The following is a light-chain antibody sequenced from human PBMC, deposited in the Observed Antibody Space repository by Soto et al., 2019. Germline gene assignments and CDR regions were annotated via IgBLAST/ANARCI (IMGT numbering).Light chain of an antibody. CDR1: QSIIVW. Sequence: DVQMIKSACSLSGSVGDRVTITCRASQSIIVWLAWYQQKPVKAPKLLIYDASNLKSGIPSRFSGSGSGSEFTLTISSLQPDDLATYYCQQYGTYGTLGQGTXVDIK. CDR3: QQYGTYGT. J-gene: IGKJ1*01. V-gene: IGKV1-5*01. CDR2: DAS.